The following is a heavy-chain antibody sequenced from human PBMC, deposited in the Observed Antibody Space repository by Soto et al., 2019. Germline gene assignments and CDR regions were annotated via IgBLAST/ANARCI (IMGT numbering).Heavy chain of an antibody. J-gene: IGHJ4*02. D-gene: IGHD2-8*02. CDR2: FTPILGVA. V-gene: IGHV1-69*02. CDR1: GVTFNNST. Sequence: QVQLVQSGAEVKQPGSSVKVSCKASGVTFNNSTVNWVRQAPGQGLEWMGRFTPILGVANNAQKFQGRLTLSVEKSTSKAYMELSSLRSEYSCVYYCARPSTTAAGGVEHWGQGTLVIVSS. CDR3: ARPSTTAAGGVEH.